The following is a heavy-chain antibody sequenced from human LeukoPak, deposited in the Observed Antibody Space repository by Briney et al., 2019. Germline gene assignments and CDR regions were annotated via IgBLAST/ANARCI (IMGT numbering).Heavy chain of an antibody. V-gene: IGHV3-64D*09. D-gene: IGHD4-23*01. Sequence: GGSLRLSCSASGFTFSTYVMHWVRQAPGKGLEYVSAMSSNGGSTYYADSVKGRFTISRDNSKNTLYLQMSSLRAEDTAVYYCVKLYAGNGMWGQGTLVTVSS. J-gene: IGHJ4*02. CDR1: GFTFSTYV. CDR3: VKLYAGNGM. CDR2: MSSNGGST.